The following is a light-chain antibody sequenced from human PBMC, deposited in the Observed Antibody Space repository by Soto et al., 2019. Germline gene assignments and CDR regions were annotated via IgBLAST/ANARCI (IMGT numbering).Light chain of an antibody. J-gene: IGLJ3*02. CDR1: SGHRTYI. CDR2: VEGSGNY. CDR3: ETWDSNPWL. V-gene: IGLV4-60*02. Sequence: QLVLTQSSSASASLGSSVTLTCTLSSGHRTYIIAWHQQQPGTAPRYLMKVEGSGNYDKGTAVPDRCSGSSSGAYRYLTISNLQVEDESHYYCETWDSNPWLFGGGTQLTVL.